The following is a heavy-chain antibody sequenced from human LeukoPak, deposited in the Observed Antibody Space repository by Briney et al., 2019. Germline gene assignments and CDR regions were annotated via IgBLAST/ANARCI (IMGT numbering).Heavy chain of an antibody. J-gene: IGHJ4*02. Sequence: GGSLRLSCAASGFTFSSYSMNWVHQAPGKGLEWVSLIYSGGSTYYADSVKGRFTISRDNSKNTLYLQMNSLRAEDTAVYYCARRAGGYSHPYDYWGQGTLVTVSS. CDR1: GFTFSSYS. CDR3: ARRAGGYSHPYDY. D-gene: IGHD4-23*01. CDR2: IYSGGST. V-gene: IGHV3-53*01.